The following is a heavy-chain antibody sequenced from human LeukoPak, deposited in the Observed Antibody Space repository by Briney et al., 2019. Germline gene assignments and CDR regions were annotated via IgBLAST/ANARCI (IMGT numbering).Heavy chain of an antibody. CDR2: ISGSGGNT. CDR1: GFTFSSYA. V-gene: IGHV3-23*01. Sequence: PGGSLRLSCAASGFTFSSYAMSWVRQAPGKGLEWVSLISGSGGNTYYADSVKGRFTISRDISKNTVYLQMNSLRGEDTAVYYCAKSHLTLHSWGQGTLVTVSP. J-gene: IGHJ4*02. CDR3: AKSHLTLHS.